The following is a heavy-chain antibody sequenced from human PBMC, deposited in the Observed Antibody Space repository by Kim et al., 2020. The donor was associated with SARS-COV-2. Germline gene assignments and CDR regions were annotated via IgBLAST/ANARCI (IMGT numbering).Heavy chain of an antibody. V-gene: IGHV4-4*02. D-gene: IGHD3-16*01. CDR3: ARHKGGYGMDV. J-gene: IGHJ6*02. Sequence: SETLSLTCTVSGGSISGGNWWTWVRQSPGKGLEWIGEIYQSGSTNYNPFLKSRVTLSVDKSKNQFSLKLCSVTAADTAVYYCARHKGGYGMDVWGQGTTV. CDR2: IYQSGST. CDR1: GGSISGGNW.